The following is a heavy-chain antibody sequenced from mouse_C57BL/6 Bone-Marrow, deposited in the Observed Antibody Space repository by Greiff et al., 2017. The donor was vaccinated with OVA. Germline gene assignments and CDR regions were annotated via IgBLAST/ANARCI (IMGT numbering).Heavy chain of an antibody. CDR2: IYPGDGDT. J-gene: IGHJ3*01. Sequence: VQLQESGAELVKPGASVKISCKASGYAFSSYWMNWVKQWPGKGLEWIGQIYPGDGDTNYNGNFKGKATLTADKSSSTVYMQLSSLTSEDSAVYFCARGAYWGQGTLVTVSA. CDR1: GYAFSSYW. CDR3: ARGAY. V-gene: IGHV1-80*01.